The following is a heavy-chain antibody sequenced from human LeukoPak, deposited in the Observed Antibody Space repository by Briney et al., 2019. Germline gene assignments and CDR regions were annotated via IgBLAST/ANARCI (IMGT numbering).Heavy chain of an antibody. CDR2: IYHSGST. CDR3: AAEPYDFWSGCCSGLNPWSGYNWFDP. D-gene: IGHD3-3*01. V-gene: IGHV4-30-2*01. CDR1: GGSISSGGYY. J-gene: IGHJ5*02. Sequence: PSETLSLTCTVSGGSISSGGYYWSCIRQPPGKGLECIGYIYHSGSTYYNPSLKSRVTISVDRSKHQFSLKLSSVTAEDTAVYYCAAEPYDFWSGCCSGLNPWSGYNWFDPWGQGTLVTVSS.